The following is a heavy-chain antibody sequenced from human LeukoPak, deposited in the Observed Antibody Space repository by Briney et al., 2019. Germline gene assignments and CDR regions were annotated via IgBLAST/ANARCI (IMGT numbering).Heavy chain of an antibody. V-gene: IGHV3-21*01. J-gene: IGHJ4*02. CDR2: ISSSSSYI. Sequence: GGSLRLSCAASGFTFSSYSMNWVRQAPGKGLEWVSSISSSSSYIYYADSVKGRFTISRDNAKNSLYLQMNSLRADDTAVYYCARKWELYYFDYWGQGTLVTVSS. D-gene: IGHD1-26*01. CDR3: ARKWELYYFDY. CDR1: GFTFSSYS.